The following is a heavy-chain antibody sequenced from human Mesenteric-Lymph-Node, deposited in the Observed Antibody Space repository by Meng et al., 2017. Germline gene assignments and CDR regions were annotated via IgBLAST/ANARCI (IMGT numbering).Heavy chain of an antibody. CDR3: ARGSSSSWYFGY. CDR1: GWSFSGYY. V-gene: IGHV4-34*01. D-gene: IGHD6-13*01. Sequence: QGQLQQWGAGLVKPSETLSLTCAFYGWSFSGYYWSWIRQPPGKGLEWIGEINHSGSTNYNPSLKSRVTISVDTSKNQFSLKLSSVTAADTAVYYCARGSSSSWYFGYWGQGTLVTVSS. CDR2: INHSGST. J-gene: IGHJ4*02.